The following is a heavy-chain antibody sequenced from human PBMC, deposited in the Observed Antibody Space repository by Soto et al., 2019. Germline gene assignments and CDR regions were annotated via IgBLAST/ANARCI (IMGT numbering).Heavy chain of an antibody. J-gene: IGHJ6*02. V-gene: IGHV1-69*13. D-gene: IGHD4-4*01. CDR3: ARDQGKWTVTIHYYYGMDV. Sequence: ASVKVSFKASGGTFSSYSMSWVRQAPGQGLEWMGWIIPIFGTANYAQKFQGRVTITADESTSTAYMELSSLRSEDTAVYYCARDQGKWTVTIHYYYGMDVWGQGTTVTVSS. CDR2: IIPIFGTA. CDR1: GGTFSSYS.